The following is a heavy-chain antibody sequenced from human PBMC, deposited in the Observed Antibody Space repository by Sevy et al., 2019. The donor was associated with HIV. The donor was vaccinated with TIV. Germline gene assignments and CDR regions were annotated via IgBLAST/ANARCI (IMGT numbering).Heavy chain of an antibody. J-gene: IGHJ4*02. CDR3: ARDERTASGMGYFDN. V-gene: IGHV1-2*02. CDR2: INPNTGGT. CDR1: GYTFTDYY. Sequence: ASVKVSCKASGYTFTDYYMHWVRQAPGQGLEWMGWINPNTGGTNYAQKFQGRVTLTRDTSITTAYMELGRLRSDDTAFYYCARDERTASGMGYFDNWGQGTLVTVSS. D-gene: IGHD6-13*01.